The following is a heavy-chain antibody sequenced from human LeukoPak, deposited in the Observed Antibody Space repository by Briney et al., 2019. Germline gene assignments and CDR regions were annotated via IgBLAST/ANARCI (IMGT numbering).Heavy chain of an antibody. J-gene: IGHJ4*02. CDR1: GFTLSTYN. V-gene: IGHV3-74*03. Sequence: PGGSLRLSCAASGFTLSTYNMHRVRQAPGKGLVWVSRINTDGSSSTYADSVKGRFTISRDTAKNTLYLQMNSLGAEDTAVYYCVRKIVGADFDYWGQGTLVTVSS. D-gene: IGHD1-26*01. CDR3: VRKIVGADFDY. CDR2: INTDGSSS.